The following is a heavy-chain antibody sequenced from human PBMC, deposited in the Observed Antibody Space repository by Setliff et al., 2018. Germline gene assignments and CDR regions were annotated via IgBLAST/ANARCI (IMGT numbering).Heavy chain of an antibody. CDR3: ARTCSGSGCYAGLES. Sequence: GGSLRLSCAASGFTFSTYRMHWVRQAPGKGLEWVGYIFYDGSEKYYADSVKGRFTISRDNSKNTLYLQMNSLRPEDTAVYYCARTCSGSGCYAGLESWGQGTPVTVSS. J-gene: IGHJ4*02. CDR1: GFTFSTYR. CDR2: IFYDGSEK. V-gene: IGHV3-30*03. D-gene: IGHD2-15*01.